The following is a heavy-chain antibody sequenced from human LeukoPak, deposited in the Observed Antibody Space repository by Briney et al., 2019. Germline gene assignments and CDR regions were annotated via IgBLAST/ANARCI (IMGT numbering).Heavy chain of an antibody. CDR1: GGSISSGGYY. J-gene: IGHJ4*02. D-gene: IGHD2-21*01. CDR3: ARHVAGGANFDY. CDR2: IYYSGST. Sequence: NPSQTLSLTCTVSGGSISSGGYYWSWIRQHPGKGLEWIGYIYYSGSTYYNPSLKSRVTISVDTSKNQFSLKLSSVTAADTAVYYCARHVAGGANFDYWGQGTLVTVSS. V-gene: IGHV4-31*03.